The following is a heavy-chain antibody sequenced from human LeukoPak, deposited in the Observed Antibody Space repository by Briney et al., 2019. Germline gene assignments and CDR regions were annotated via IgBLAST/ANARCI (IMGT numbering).Heavy chain of an antibody. D-gene: IGHD3-3*01. CDR3: ARTITIFGALGYFDY. Sequence: SETLSLTCTVSGTSISSGAYSWSWVRQHPGKGLEWIAYIYYSGNTYYNPSLKRRVTISVDTSKNQFSLKLSSVTAADTAVYYCARTITIFGALGYFDYWGQGTLVTVSS. V-gene: IGHV4-31*03. J-gene: IGHJ4*02. CDR1: GTSISSGAYS. CDR2: IYYSGNT.